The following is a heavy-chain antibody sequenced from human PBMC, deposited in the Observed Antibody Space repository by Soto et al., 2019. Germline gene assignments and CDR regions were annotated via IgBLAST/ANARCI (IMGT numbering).Heavy chain of an antibody. CDR1: WFTFSSYA. V-gene: IGHV3-23*01. J-gene: IGHJ4*02. Sequence: GGSLRLWYAASWFTFSSYAMSWVRQSPGKRMEWVSAISVTXGSKYYADSVKGRFTISRDNSKNTLYLQMNSLRAEDTAVYYCAKGPLLFFDDWGQGTLVTVSS. CDR2: ISVTXGSK. CDR3: AKGPLLFFDD. D-gene: IGHD1-26*01.